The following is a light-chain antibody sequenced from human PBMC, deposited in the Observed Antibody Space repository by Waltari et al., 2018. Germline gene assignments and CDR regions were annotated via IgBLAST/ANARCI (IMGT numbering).Light chain of an antibody. V-gene: IGKV4-1*01. CDR1: QSILYSSSNNNY. CDR2: WAS. Sequence: DIVMTQSPDSLAVSLGERATINCKSSQSILYSSSNNNYLAWYQQKPGPPPKLLIYWASTREAGVPDRFSGSGSGTDFTLTISSLQAEDVAVYYWQQYYSSLSSFGGGTKVESK. J-gene: IGKJ4*01. CDR3: QQYYSSLSS.